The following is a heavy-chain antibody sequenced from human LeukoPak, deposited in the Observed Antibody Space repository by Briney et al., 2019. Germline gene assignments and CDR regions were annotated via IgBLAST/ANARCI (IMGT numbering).Heavy chain of an antibody. CDR1: GGSFGSYH. D-gene: IGHD3-22*01. Sequence: SETLSLTCTVSGGSFGSYHWSWIRQPPGKGLEWIGRIYTSGSTNYNPSLKSRVTISVDTSKNQFSLKLSSVTAADTAVYYCARVPSYYYDSSGYRRWFDPWGQGTLVTVSS. V-gene: IGHV4-4*07. CDR3: ARVPSYYYDSSGYRRWFDP. J-gene: IGHJ5*02. CDR2: IYTSGST.